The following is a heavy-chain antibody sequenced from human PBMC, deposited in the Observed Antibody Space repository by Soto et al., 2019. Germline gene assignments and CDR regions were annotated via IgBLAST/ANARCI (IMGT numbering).Heavy chain of an antibody. D-gene: IGHD6-13*01. Sequence: QVQLQESGPGLVKPSQTLSLTCTVSGGSVSSRGSYWSWIRQHPGKGLEYIGYMYYSGSTYYNPSLRGRGTILLATSKNQCSLKLSSVTAADTAVYYCARDVVQQDFAGHVDYWGQGIPVTVTS. J-gene: IGHJ4*02. V-gene: IGHV4-31*03. CDR3: ARDVVQQDFAGHVDY. CDR2: MYYSGST. CDR1: GGSVSSRGSY.